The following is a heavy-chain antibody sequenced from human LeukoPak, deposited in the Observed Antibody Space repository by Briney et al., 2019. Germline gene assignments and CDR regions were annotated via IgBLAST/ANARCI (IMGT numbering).Heavy chain of an antibody. V-gene: IGHV3-49*04. D-gene: IGHD1-20*01. CDR3: VRGYDWNYLPD. CDR1: GFIFADYA. J-gene: IGHJ4*02. CDR2: IRSESYAETT. Sequence: GGSLRLSCKGSGFIFADYAMTWVRQAPGKGLEWVGFIRSESYAETTDYGTAVKGRFTISRDDSRRIVYSQMNSLKTEDTAVYFCVRGYDWNYLPDWGQGILVTVSS.